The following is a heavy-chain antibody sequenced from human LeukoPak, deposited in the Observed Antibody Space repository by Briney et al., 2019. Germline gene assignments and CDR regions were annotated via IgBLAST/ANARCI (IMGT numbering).Heavy chain of an antibody. V-gene: IGHV3-64D*06. CDR1: GFTFSRYA. D-gene: IGHD6-13*01. J-gene: IGHJ4*02. CDR3: VKGEDSSTLLLDY. CDR2: ICSNGVTT. Sequence: GGALRLSCSASGFTFSRYAMYWVRQAPGKGLESVSTICSNGVTTYYEDSVKGRFTISRDNSKNTQYLQMSSLRPDDTAVYYCVKGEDSSTLLLDYWGQGTLVTVSS.